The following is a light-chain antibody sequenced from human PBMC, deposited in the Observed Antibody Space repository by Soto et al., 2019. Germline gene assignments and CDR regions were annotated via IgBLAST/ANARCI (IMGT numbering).Light chain of an antibody. V-gene: IGLV2-11*01. J-gene: IGLJ1*01. Sequence: QSVLTQPRSVSGSPGQSVTISCSGTSSDVGTYNSVSWYQQHPGKAPKVILYDVSRRPSGVPDRFSGSKSGNAASLTISGLQPDDEADYYCCSYAGNSYVFGTGTKLTVL. CDR1: SSDVGTYNS. CDR2: DVS. CDR3: CSYAGNSYV.